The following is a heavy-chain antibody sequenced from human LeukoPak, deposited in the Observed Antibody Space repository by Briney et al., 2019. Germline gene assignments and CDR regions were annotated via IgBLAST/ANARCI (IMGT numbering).Heavy chain of an antibody. CDR3: ARVTVVDYYYYGMDV. D-gene: IGHD4-23*01. J-gene: IGHJ6*02. V-gene: IGHV3-30*07. CDR2: YDGSNK. Sequence: YDGSNKYYADSVKGRFTISRDNSKNSLYLQMNSLRAEDTAVYYCARVTVVDYYYYGMDVWGQGTTVTVSS.